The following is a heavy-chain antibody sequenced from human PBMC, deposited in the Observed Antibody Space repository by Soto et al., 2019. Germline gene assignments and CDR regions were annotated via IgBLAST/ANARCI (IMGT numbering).Heavy chain of an antibody. CDR2: ISAYNGNT. D-gene: IGHD3-3*01. Sequence: ASVKVSCKASGYTFTSYGISWVRQAPGQGLEWMGWISAYNGNTNYAQKLQGRVTMTTDTSTSTAYMELRGLRSDDTAVYYCARDLAAYYDFWSGYFAQANYYYGMDVWGQGTTVTVSS. V-gene: IGHV1-18*01. CDR1: GYTFTSYG. J-gene: IGHJ6*02. CDR3: ARDLAAYYDFWSGYFAQANYYYGMDV.